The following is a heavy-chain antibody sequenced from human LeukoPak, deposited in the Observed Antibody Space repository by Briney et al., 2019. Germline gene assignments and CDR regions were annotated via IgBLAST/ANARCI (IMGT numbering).Heavy chain of an antibody. J-gene: IGHJ4*02. CDR3: AREGSSGWPYVGAFDY. D-gene: IGHD6-19*01. V-gene: IGHV1-46*01. Sequence: ASVKVSCKASGYTFTGYYMHWVRQAPGQGLEWMGIINPSGGSTSYAQKFQGRVTMTRDMSTSTVYMELSSLRSEDTAVYYCAREGSSGWPYVGAFDYWGQGTLVTVSS. CDR1: GYTFTGYY. CDR2: INPSGGST.